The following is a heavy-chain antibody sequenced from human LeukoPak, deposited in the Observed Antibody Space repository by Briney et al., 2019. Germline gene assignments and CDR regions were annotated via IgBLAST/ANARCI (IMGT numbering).Heavy chain of an antibody. D-gene: IGHD2-2*02. CDR3: ARDAPYTPGGYC. CDR1: GFTFNNYW. V-gene: IGHV3-7*03. Sequence: PGGSLRLSCTASGFTFNNYWMSWVRQAPGKGLEWVANIKQDGSETYYVDSVKGRFVISRDNAKNSLYLQMNSLRVEDTAVYYCARDAPYTPGGYCWGQGSLVTVSS. CDR2: IKQDGSET. J-gene: IGHJ4*02.